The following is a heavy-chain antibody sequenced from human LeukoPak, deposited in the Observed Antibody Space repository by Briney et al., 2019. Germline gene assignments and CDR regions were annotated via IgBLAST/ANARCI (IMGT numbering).Heavy chain of an antibody. CDR2: ISGSGGST. J-gene: IGHJ4*02. CDR3: AKDSGFSGYNIFDY. D-gene: IGHD6-25*01. V-gene: IGHV3-23*01. Sequence: GGSLRLSCAASGFTFSGYAMSWVRQAPGKGLEWVSAISGSGGSTYYADSVKGRFTISRDNSKNTLYLQMNSLRAEDTAVYYCAKDSGFSGYNIFDYWGQGTLVTVSS. CDR1: GFTFSGYA.